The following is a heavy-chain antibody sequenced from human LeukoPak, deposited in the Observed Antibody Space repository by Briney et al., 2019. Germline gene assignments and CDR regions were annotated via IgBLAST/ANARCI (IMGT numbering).Heavy chain of an antibody. CDR1: GGSISSYY. CDR3: ARSKAHLSTSWYGTWFDP. CDR2: IYYSGST. Sequence: SETLSLTCTVSGGSISSYYWSWIRQPPGKGLAWSGYIYYSGSTNYNPSLKSRVTISVDTSKNQFSLKLSSVTAADTAVYYCARSKAHLSTSWYGTWFDPWGQGTLVTVSS. D-gene: IGHD2-2*01. V-gene: IGHV4-59*08. J-gene: IGHJ5*02.